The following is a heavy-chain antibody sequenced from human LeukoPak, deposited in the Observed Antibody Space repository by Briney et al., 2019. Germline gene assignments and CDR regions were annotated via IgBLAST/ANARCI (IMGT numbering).Heavy chain of an antibody. D-gene: IGHD6-19*01. CDR1: GYSFTSYG. CDR3: ARDPRLIAVAGANWFDP. Sequence: ASVKVSCKASGYSFTSYGINWVRQAPGQGLEWMGWVSADNGNTAYAQKFQGRVSMTTDTSTTTAYMELRILRSDDTAVYYCARDPRLIAVAGANWFDPWGQETLVTVSS. V-gene: IGHV1-18*04. J-gene: IGHJ5*02. CDR2: VSADNGNT.